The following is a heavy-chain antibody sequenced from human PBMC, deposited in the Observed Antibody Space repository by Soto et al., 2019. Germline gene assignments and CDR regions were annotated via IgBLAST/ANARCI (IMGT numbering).Heavy chain of an antibody. CDR3: ARGRGGTYDAFDI. CDR1: SGSIGTYF. Sequence: QVQLRESGPGLVKPSETQSLTCTVFSGSIGTYFWSWIRQPPGKGLELIGYIYYSGTTNYNPSLKSRVTIFLDTSKNQFSLRLSSVTAADTAVYYCARGRGGTYDAFDIWGQGTLVTVSS. CDR2: IYYSGTT. V-gene: IGHV4-59*01. D-gene: IGHD1-26*01. J-gene: IGHJ3*02.